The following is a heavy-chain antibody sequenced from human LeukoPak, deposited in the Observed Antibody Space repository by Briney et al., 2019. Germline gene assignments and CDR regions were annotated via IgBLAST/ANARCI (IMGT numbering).Heavy chain of an antibody. CDR2: ISWNSGSI. J-gene: IGHJ4*02. CDR1: GFTFSSYA. D-gene: IGHD3-10*01. Sequence: GGSLRLSCAASGFTFSSYAMSWVRQAPGKGLEWVSGISWNSGSIGYADSVKGRFTISRDNAKNSLYLQMNSLRAEDTALYYCAKERGYYGSGGAFDYWGQGTLVTVSS. V-gene: IGHV3-9*01. CDR3: AKERGYYGSGGAFDY.